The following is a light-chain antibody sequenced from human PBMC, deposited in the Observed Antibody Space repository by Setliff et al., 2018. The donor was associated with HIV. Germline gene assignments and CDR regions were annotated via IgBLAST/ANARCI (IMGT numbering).Light chain of an antibody. Sequence: QSALTQPASVSGSPGQSITISCTGTSSDVGGYNYVSWYQQHPGKAPKLMIHEVSIRPSGVSSRFSGSKSGNTASLTISGLQAEDEADYFCSSYTSTSAAVFGTGTKVT. CDR3: SSYTSTSAAV. V-gene: IGLV2-14*01. CDR1: SSDVGGYNY. J-gene: IGLJ1*01. CDR2: EVS.